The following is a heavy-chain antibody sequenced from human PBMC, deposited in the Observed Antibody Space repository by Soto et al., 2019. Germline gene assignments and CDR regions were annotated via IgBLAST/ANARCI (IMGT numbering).Heavy chain of an antibody. D-gene: IGHD6-13*01. CDR3: ARGAHYSSPFRWFDP. V-gene: IGHV4-31*03. J-gene: IGHJ5*02. Sequence: QVQLQESGPGLVKPSQTLSLTCTVSGGSISSGGDYWSWIRQHPGKGLEWIGYIYYSGSTYYNPSLKSRVTISLDTSKNQFSLKLSSVTAEDTAVYYCARGAHYSSPFRWFDPWGQGTLVTVSS. CDR1: GGSISSGGDY. CDR2: IYYSGST.